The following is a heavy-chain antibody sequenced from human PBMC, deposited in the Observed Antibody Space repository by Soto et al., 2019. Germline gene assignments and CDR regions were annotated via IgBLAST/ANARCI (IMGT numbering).Heavy chain of an antibody. V-gene: IGHV4-59*12. Sequence: QVQLQESGPGLVKPSETLSLTCTVSGGSISSYYWSWIRQPPGKGLEWIGYIYYSGSTNYNPSLKSRVTLSVDTSQNQFSLALSSVTAADTPVYYCARRVWSDGTWFDTWGQGTLVTVSS. CDR2: IYYSGST. CDR3: ARRVWSDGTWFDT. CDR1: GGSISSYY. J-gene: IGHJ5*02. D-gene: IGHD5-18*01.